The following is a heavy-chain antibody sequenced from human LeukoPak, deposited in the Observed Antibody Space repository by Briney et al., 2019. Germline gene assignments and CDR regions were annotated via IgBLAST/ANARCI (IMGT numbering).Heavy chain of an antibody. CDR2: ILGGGDVT. Sequence: QSGGSLRLSCAASGFTFSSYSMNWVRQAPGKGLEWVSSILGGGDVTSYADSVKGRFTISRDNSKNTLYLQMNSLRAEDTAVYYCAKDQGGITMIPLAFDIWGQGTMVIVSS. V-gene: IGHV3-23*01. J-gene: IGHJ3*02. CDR1: GFTFSSYS. D-gene: IGHD3-22*01. CDR3: AKDQGGITMIPLAFDI.